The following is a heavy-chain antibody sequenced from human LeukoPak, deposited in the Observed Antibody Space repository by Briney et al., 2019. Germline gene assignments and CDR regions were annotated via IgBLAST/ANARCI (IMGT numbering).Heavy chain of an antibody. D-gene: IGHD2-2*01. CDR3: ARRYEGFYYFDY. Sequence: GRSLRLSCTASGFSFGAYLISWVRQAPGKGLEWVSSISSSSSYIYYADSVKGRFTISRDNAKNSLYLQMNSLRAEDTAVYYCARRYEGFYYFDYWGQGTLVTVSS. CDR2: ISSSSSYI. V-gene: IGHV3-21*01. CDR1: GFSFGAYL. J-gene: IGHJ4*02.